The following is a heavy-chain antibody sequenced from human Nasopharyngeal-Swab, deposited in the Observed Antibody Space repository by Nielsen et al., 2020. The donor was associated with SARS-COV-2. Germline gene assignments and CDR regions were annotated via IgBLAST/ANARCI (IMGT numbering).Heavy chain of an antibody. V-gene: IGHV1-18*01. J-gene: IGHJ4*02. CDR2: ISGYRGNT. Sequence: ASVKVSCKASGYTFTSYGVTWVRQAPGQGLEWMGWISGYRGNTNYAQNLQGRVAMTTDTSTSTAYMELRNLRSDDTAVYYCVRASRSSTWGGLFDYWGQGTLVTVSS. CDR3: VRASRSSTWGGLFDY. D-gene: IGHD3-16*01. CDR1: GYTFTSYG.